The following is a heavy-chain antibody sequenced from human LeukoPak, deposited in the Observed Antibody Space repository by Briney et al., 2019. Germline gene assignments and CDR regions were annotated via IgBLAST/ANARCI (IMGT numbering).Heavy chain of an antibody. Sequence: SQTLSLTCAISGDIVSSNSAAWNWIRQSSSRGLEWLGRTYYRSKWYNDYAVSVKSRITINPDTSKNQFSLQLNSVTPEDTAVYYCARVLPLIPYAFDIWGQGTMVTVSS. J-gene: IGHJ3*02. D-gene: IGHD2-8*01. CDR3: ARVLPLIPYAFDI. CDR1: GDIVSSNSAA. CDR2: TYYRSKWYN. V-gene: IGHV6-1*01.